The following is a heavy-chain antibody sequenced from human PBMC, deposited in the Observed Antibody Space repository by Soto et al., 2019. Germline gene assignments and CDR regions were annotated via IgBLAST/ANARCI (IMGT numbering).Heavy chain of an antibody. CDR3: ESSYPDLAY. CDR2: IWYDGSKK. V-gene: IGHV3-33*01. D-gene: IGHD1-26*01. Sequence: QVQLVESGGGVVQPGRSLRLSCEASGFTFSSDGMHWVRQAPGKGLEWVAVIWYDGSKKYYADFVKGRFTISRDNSKNTMYMQMNRPRAEDTAVYYCESSYPDLAYWGQGARVTVSS. J-gene: IGHJ4*02. CDR1: GFTFSSDG.